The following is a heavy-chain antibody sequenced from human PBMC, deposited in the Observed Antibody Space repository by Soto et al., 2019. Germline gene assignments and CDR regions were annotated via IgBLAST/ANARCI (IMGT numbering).Heavy chain of an antibody. J-gene: IGHJ3*02. V-gene: IGHV3-23*01. CDR2: ISGNGYTT. D-gene: IGHD5-18*01. CDR3: AKGVEHSTADAFET. Sequence: EVHVLESGGDLVQPGGSLRLTCAVSGFTFTTSSINWVRQAPGKGLEWVSSISGNGYTTYYADSVTGRFTISTDNSNSTVFLQMNSLRVEDTALYYCAKGVEHSTADAFETWGQGTMVTDSS. CDR1: GFTFTTSS.